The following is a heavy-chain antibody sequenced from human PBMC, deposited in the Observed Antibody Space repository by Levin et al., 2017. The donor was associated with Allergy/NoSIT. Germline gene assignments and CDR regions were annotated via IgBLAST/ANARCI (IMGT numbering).Heavy chain of an antibody. Sequence: GESLKISCKASAYTFTSYYISWVRQAPGQGLEWMGWISAYKGNTDYAQKLQGRVTMTTDTSTSTAYMELRSLRSDDTGVYYCARNSYGQYYFDYWGQGTLVTVSS. CDR3: ARNSYGQYYFDY. CDR1: AYTFTSYY. V-gene: IGHV1-18*01. CDR2: ISAYKGNT. D-gene: IGHD5-18*01. J-gene: IGHJ4*02.